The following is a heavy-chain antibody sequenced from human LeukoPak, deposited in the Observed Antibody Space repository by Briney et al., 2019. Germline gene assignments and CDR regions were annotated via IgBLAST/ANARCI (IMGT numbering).Heavy chain of an antibody. Sequence: SETLSLTCTVSGGSISSGDYYWSWIRQPPGKGLEWIGYIYYSGSTNYNPSLKSRVTISVDTSKNQFSLKLSSVTAADTAVYYCARMSGYYPNYYYYYYMDVWGKGTTVTVSS. D-gene: IGHD3-3*01. V-gene: IGHV4-61*08. CDR1: GGSISSGDYY. CDR3: ARMSGYYPNYYYYYYMDV. CDR2: IYYSGST. J-gene: IGHJ6*03.